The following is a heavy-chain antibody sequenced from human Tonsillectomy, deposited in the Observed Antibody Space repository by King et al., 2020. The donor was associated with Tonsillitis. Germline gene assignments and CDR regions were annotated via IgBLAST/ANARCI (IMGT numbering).Heavy chain of an antibody. CDR3: AREKGFKDAFDM. J-gene: IGHJ3*02. Sequence: VQLVESGGGLIQPGGSLRLSCAASGVTLSTTYMSWVRKALGKGLEWVSGIYSGGTTDYADSVKGRFTISRDNSKNTVYLQMNNLRVEDTAVYYCAREKGFKDAFDMWGQGTMVTVSS. CDR2: IYSGGTT. CDR1: GVTLSTTY. V-gene: IGHV3-53*01.